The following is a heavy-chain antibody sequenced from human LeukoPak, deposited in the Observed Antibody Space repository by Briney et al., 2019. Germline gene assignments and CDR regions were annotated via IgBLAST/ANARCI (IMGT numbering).Heavy chain of an antibody. D-gene: IGHD3-16*02. CDR2: INHSGST. J-gene: IGHJ4*02. CDR3: ARGNWYDYVWGSYRPPYYFDY. Sequence: SETLSLTCTVSGGSISSYYWSWIRQPPGKGREWIGEINHSGSTNYNPSLKSRVTISVDTSKNQFSLKLSSVTAADTAVYYCARGNWYDYVWGSYRPPYYFDYWGQGTLVTVSS. CDR1: GGSISSYY. V-gene: IGHV4-34*01.